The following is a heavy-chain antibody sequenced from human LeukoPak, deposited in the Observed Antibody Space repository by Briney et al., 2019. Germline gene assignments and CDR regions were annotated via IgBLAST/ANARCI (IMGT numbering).Heavy chain of an antibody. J-gene: IGHJ3*02. CDR2: INPNSGGT. CDR3: ARDNAYCSSTSCYKMGAFDI. Sequence: ASVKVSCKASGYTFTGYYMHWVRQAPGQGLEWMGWINPNSGGTNYAQKFQGRVTMTRDTSISTAYMELSGLRSDDTAVYYCARDNAYCSSTSCYKMGAFDIWGQGTMVTVSS. D-gene: IGHD2-2*02. CDR1: GYTFTGYY. V-gene: IGHV1-2*02.